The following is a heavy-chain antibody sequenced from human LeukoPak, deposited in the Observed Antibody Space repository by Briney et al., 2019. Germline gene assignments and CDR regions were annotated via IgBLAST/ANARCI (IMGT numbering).Heavy chain of an antibody. J-gene: IGHJ4*02. D-gene: IGHD2-15*01. CDR2: IYGSDDKT. Sequence: PGGSLRLSCAASGFTFSSYAMSWVRQAPGKGLELISGIYGSDDKTVYGDAVKGRFTISRDNSKNTLYLQMNSLRADDTAVYYCAKTQGYYDYWGQGTLVAVSS. CDR3: AKTQGYYDY. V-gene: IGHV3-23*01. CDR1: GFTFSSYA.